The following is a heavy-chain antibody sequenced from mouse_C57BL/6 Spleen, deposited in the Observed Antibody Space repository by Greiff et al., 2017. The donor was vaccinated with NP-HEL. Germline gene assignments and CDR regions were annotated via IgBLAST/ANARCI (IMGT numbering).Heavy chain of an antibody. D-gene: IGHD1-1*01. J-gene: IGHJ3*01. V-gene: IGHV1-64*01. CDR3: ARPDYYGSSYGFAY. CDR2: IHPNSGST. CDR1: GYTFTSYW. Sequence: QVQLQQPGAELVKPGASVKLSCKASGYTFTSYWMHWVKQRPGQGLEWIGMIHPNSGSTNYNEKFKSKATLTVDKSSSTAYMQLSSLTSEDSAVYYCARPDYYGSSYGFAYWGQGTLVTVSA.